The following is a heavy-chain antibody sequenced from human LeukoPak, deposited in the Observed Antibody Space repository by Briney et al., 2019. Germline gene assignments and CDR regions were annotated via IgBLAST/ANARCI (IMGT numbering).Heavy chain of an antibody. J-gene: IGHJ4*02. CDR3: ARNLIYRGIDDKVDYFDC. V-gene: IGHV3-11*03. D-gene: IGHD6-13*01. CDR2: ISSRSSYT. CDR1: GFTFSDYY. Sequence: GRSLRLSCAASGFTFSDYYMSWIRQAPGKGLEWVSYISSRSSYTNYADSVKGRFTISRDNDKNSLYLQMNSLRAEDTAVYYCARNLIYRGIDDKVDYFDCWGQLTLVTVS.